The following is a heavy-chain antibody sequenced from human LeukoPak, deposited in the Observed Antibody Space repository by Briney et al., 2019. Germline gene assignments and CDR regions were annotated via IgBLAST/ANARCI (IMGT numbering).Heavy chain of an antibody. CDR1: GGTFSSYA. CDR3: ARGPITTRSHFDY. D-gene: IGHD3-22*01. J-gene: IGHJ4*02. CDR2: IIPIFATA. Sequence: SVTVSCTASGGTFSSYAISWVRQAPGQGLEWMGGIIPIFATANYAQKFQGRVTITADESTSTAYMELSSLRSEDTAVYYCARGPITTRSHFDYWGQGTLVTVSS. V-gene: IGHV1-69*13.